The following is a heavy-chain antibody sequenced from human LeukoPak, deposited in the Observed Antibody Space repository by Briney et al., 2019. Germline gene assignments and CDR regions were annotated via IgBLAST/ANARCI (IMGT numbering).Heavy chain of an antibody. CDR1: GGSLSGYY. CDR3: ATRGRGYSGYGRLYYFDY. Sequence: SETLSLTCAVYGGSLSGYYWSWIRQPPGKGLEWIGEINHSGSTNHNPSLKSRVTISVDTSKNQFSLKLSSVTAADTAVYYCATRGRGYSGYGRLYYFDYWGQGTLVTVSS. CDR2: INHSGST. D-gene: IGHD5-12*01. J-gene: IGHJ4*02. V-gene: IGHV4-34*01.